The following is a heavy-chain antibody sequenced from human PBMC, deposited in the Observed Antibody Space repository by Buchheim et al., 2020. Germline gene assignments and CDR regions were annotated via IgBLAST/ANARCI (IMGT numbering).Heavy chain of an antibody. J-gene: IGHJ6*03. CDR2: NYYSGST. D-gene: IGHD5-18*01. Sequence: QVQLQESGPGLVKPSETLSLTCSVSGGSISSYYWSWIRQPPGKGLEWIGYNYYSGSTNYNPSLKSRVTISVDTSKNQLSMKLSSVTAAYTAVHYWARVDVGYSYCPLGGTYYCYYMDVWGKGTT. V-gene: IGHV4-59*01. CDR1: GGSISSYY. CDR3: ARVDVGYSYCPLGGTYYCYYMDV.